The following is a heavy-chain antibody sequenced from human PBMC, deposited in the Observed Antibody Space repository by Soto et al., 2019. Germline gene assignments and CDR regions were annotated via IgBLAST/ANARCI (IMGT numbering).Heavy chain of an antibody. V-gene: IGHV1-8*01. CDR1: GYTFTSYD. J-gene: IGHJ6*02. Sequence: ASVKVSCKASGYTFTSYDINWVRQATGQGLEWMGWMNPNSGNTGYAQKFQGRVTMTRNTSISTAYMELSSLRSEDTAVYYCARVSSSWRNYYYYYGMDVWGRGTTVTVSS. CDR3: ARVSSSWRNYYYYYGMDV. D-gene: IGHD6-13*01. CDR2: MNPNSGNT.